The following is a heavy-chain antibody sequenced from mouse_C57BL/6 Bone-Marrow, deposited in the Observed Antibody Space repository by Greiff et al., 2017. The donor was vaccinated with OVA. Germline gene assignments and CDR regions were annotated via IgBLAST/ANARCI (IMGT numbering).Heavy chain of an antibody. CDR1: GFSLTSYG. CDR3: AKWGGLRRWFAY. Sequence: VHLVESGPGLVQPSQSLSITCTVSGFSLTSYGVHWVRQSPGKGLEWLGVIWRGGSTDYNAAFMSRLSITKDNSKSQVFFKMNSLQADDTAIYYCAKWGGLRRWFAYWGQGTLVTVSA. J-gene: IGHJ3*01. V-gene: IGHV2-5*01. D-gene: IGHD2-4*01. CDR2: IWRGGST.